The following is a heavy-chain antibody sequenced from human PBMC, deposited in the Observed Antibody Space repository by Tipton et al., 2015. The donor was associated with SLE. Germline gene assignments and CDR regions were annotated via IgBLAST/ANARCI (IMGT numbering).Heavy chain of an antibody. D-gene: IGHD4-17*01. Sequence: GSLRLSCAVSGGSIRSSNWWSWVRQPPGKGLEWIGEIHHSGSTNSNPSLKSRVTISVDKSKNQFSLKLSSVTVADTAVYYCAKDYNHDNADYNWGQRTLVIVSS. CDR3: AKDYNHDNADYN. CDR2: IHHSGST. V-gene: IGHV4-4*02. CDR1: GGSIRSSNW. J-gene: IGHJ4*02.